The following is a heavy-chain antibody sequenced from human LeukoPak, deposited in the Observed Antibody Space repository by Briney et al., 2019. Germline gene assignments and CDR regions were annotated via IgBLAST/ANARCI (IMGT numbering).Heavy chain of an antibody. V-gene: IGHV1-2*04. CDR3: ARVKPRTAGAFDI. D-gene: IGHD1-1*01. Sequence: GASVKVSCKASGYTFTSYDINWVRQAPGQGLEWMGWINPNSGGTNYAQKFQGWVTMTRDTSISTAYMELSRLRSDDTAVYYCARVKPRTAGAFDIWGQGTMVTVSS. J-gene: IGHJ3*02. CDR2: INPNSGGT. CDR1: GYTFTSYD.